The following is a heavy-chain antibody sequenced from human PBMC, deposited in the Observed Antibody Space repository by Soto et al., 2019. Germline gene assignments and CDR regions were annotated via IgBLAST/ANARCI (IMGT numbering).Heavy chain of an antibody. Sequence: QVQLQESGPRLVKPSQTLSLTCPVSGGSISSGGYYWSLIRQHPGKGLEWIGYIYYSKSTYYNPSRKSRVTISLGTSKNQFSLKLTSVAAADTAVYYCARSVFPWGQGTGVTVSS. V-gene: IGHV4-31*03. J-gene: IGHJ5*02. CDR2: IYYSKST. CDR1: GGSISSGGYY. CDR3: ARSVFP.